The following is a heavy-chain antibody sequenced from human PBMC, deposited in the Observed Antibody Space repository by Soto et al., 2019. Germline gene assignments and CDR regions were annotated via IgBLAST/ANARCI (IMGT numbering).Heavy chain of an antibody. CDR3: AKDLGVIAVAGHFDY. V-gene: IGHV3-23*01. CDR2: ISGSGGST. CDR1: GFTFSSYA. J-gene: IGHJ4*02. Sequence: VGSLRLSCAASGFTFSSYAMSWVRQAPGKGLEWVSAISGSGGSTYYADSVKGRFTISRDNSKNTLYLQMNSLRAEDTAVYYCAKDLGVIAVAGHFDYWGQGTLVTVSS. D-gene: IGHD6-19*01.